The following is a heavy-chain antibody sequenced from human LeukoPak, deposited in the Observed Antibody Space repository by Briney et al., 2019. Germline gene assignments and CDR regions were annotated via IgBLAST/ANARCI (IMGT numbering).Heavy chain of an antibody. CDR3: ASSRSTTGTTSWFDP. V-gene: IGHV1-69*13. CDR1: GGTFSSYA. D-gene: IGHD1-1*01. Sequence: ASVKVSCKASGGTFSSYAISWVRQAPGQGLEWMGGIIPIFGTANYAQKFQGRVTITADESTSTAYMELSSLRCEDTAVYYCASSRSTTGTTSWFDPWGQGTLVTVSS. J-gene: IGHJ5*02. CDR2: IIPIFGTA.